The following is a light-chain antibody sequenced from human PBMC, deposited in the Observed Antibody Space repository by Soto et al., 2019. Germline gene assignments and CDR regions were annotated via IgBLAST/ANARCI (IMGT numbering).Light chain of an antibody. V-gene: IGKV1-5*01. CDR2: YAS. J-gene: IGKJ3*01. CDR1: QSISSW. CDR3: QQHTD. Sequence: DIQLTQSPSTLSASVGERVTITCRASQSISSWLAWYQQKPGNAPKLLIYYASSLESGVPSWVSGSGYGPEFTPTISSLQPYYFATYYCQQHTDFGPGTKVDIK.